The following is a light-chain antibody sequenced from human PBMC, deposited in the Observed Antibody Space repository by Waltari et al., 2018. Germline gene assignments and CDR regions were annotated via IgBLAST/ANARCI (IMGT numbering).Light chain of an antibody. CDR3: SSYTSSSTWV. CDR2: EVS. CDR1: SSDVGVYNY. J-gene: IGLJ3*02. V-gene: IGLV2-14*01. Sequence: QSALTQPASVSGSPGQSISIACTGTSSDVGVYNYVSCYPQHPGKAPKLMIYEVSNRPSGISNRFSGSKSDNTASLTISGLQAEDEADYYCSSYTSSSTWVSGGGTKLTVL.